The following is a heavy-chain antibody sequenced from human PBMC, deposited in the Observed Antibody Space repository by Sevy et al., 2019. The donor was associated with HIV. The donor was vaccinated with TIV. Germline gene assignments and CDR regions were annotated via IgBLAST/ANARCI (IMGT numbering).Heavy chain of an antibody. CDR2: LKSDVYGGTV. V-gene: IGHV3-49*04. D-gene: IGHD6-13*01. CDR1: GFTLGDYC. J-gene: IGHJ4*02. CDR3: TRWKAAQSIFDY. Sequence: GESLKISCTASGFTLGDYCMSWVRQALGKGLEWVAFLKSDVYGGTVDHAASVRGRFVISRDDSKTIAYLQMNDLKTEDTGVYYCTRWKAAQSIFDYWGQGALVTVSS.